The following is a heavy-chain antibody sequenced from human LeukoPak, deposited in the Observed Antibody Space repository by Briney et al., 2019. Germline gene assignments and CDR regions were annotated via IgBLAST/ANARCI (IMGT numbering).Heavy chain of an antibody. CDR3: ARSSPVGATFYFDY. J-gene: IGHJ4*02. V-gene: IGHV4-61*02. CDR1: GGSISSGSYY. Sequence: SETLSLTCTVSGGSISSGSYYWSWIRQPAGKGLEWIGRIYTSGSTNYNPSLKSRVTISVDTSKNQFSLKQSSVTAADTAVYYCARSSPVGATFYFDYWGQGTLVTVSS. CDR2: IYTSGST. D-gene: IGHD1-26*01.